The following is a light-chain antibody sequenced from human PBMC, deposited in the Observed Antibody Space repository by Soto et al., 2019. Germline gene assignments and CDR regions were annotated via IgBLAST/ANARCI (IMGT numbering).Light chain of an antibody. CDR1: SSDVGAYNL. Sequence: QSALTQPASVSGSPGQSITISCTGTSSDVGAYNLVSWYQQHPGKAPKLIIYEGTKRPSGISSRFSGSKSGTSATLGIAGLQTGDEADYYCGTWDSSLSVWVFGGGTQLTVL. V-gene: IGLV2-14*02. CDR3: GTWDSSLSVWV. CDR2: EGT. J-gene: IGLJ3*02.